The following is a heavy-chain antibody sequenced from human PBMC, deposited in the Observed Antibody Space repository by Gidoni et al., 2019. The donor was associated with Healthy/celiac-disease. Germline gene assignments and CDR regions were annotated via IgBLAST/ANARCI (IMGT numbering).Heavy chain of an antibody. CDR1: GFTFSSYG. D-gene: IGHD1-1*01. CDR3: ARAPSRYGFDY. Sequence: QVQLVESGGGVVQPVRSLRLSCAASGFTFSSYGMHWVRQAPGKGLEWVAVIWYDGSNQYYADSVKGRFTISRDNSKNTLYLQMNSLRAEDTAVYYCARAPSRYGFDYWGQGTLVTVSS. J-gene: IGHJ4*02. V-gene: IGHV3-33*01. CDR2: IWYDGSNQ.